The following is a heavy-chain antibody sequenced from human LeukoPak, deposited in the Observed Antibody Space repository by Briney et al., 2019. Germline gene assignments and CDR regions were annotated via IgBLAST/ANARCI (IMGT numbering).Heavy chain of an antibody. D-gene: IGHD4-17*01. V-gene: IGHV1-18*01. Sequence: ASVKVSCKASGYTFTSYGISWVRQAPGQGLEWMGWISAYNGNTNYAQKLQGRVTMTTDTSTSTAYMELRSLRSNDTAVYYCARHDYGDYEYDYWGQGTLVTVSS. CDR3: ARHDYGDYEYDY. CDR1: GYTFTSYG. J-gene: IGHJ4*02. CDR2: ISAYNGNT.